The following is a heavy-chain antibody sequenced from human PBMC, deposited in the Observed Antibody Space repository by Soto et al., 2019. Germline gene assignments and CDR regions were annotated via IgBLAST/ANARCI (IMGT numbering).Heavy chain of an antibody. D-gene: IGHD2-2*01. V-gene: IGHV4-30-4*01. CDR1: GGSISSGVYY. J-gene: IGHJ6*02. CDR2: IYYSGST. CDR3: ARDRVVPAVDYYYGMDV. Sequence: SETLSLTCTVSGGSISSGVYYWSWIRQPPGKGLEWIGYIYYSGSTYYNPSLKSRVTISVDTSKNQFSLKLSSVTAADTAVYYCARDRVVPAVDYYYGMDVWGQGTTVTVSS.